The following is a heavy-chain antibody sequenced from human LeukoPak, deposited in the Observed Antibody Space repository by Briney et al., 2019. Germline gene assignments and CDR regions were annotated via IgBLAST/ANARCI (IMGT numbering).Heavy chain of an antibody. CDR2: IWYDGSNK. Sequence: GGSLRLSCAASGFTFSSYGMHWVRQAPGKGLEWVAVIWYDGSNKYYVDSVKGRFTISRDNSKNTLYLQMNSLRAEDTAVYYCARSYYYDSSGSAPYFDYWGQGTLVTVSS. CDR3: ARSYYYDSSGSAPYFDY. CDR1: GFTFSSYG. V-gene: IGHV3-33*01. D-gene: IGHD3-22*01. J-gene: IGHJ4*02.